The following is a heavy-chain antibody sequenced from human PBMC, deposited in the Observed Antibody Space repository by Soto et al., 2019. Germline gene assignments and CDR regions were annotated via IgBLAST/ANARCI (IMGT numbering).Heavy chain of an antibody. CDR2: ISGSGGST. Sequence: GGSLRLSCAASGFTFSSYAMSWVRQAPGKGLEWVSAISGSGGSTYYADSVKGRFTISRDNSKNTLYLQMNSLRAEDTAVYYCARAESDRTYYYYYMDVWGKGTTVTVSS. V-gene: IGHV3-23*01. D-gene: IGHD3-10*01. J-gene: IGHJ6*03. CDR3: ARAESDRTYYYYYMDV. CDR1: GFTFSSYA.